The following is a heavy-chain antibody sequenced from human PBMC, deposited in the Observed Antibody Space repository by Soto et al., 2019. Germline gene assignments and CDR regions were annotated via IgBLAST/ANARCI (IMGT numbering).Heavy chain of an antibody. Sequence: PVDSLRPSFPTSGFTLSSYGMHWFRQAPGQGLEWVAVIWYDGSNKYYADSVKGRFTISRDNSKNTLYLQMNSLRAEDTAVYYCARGDYDFWSGYYYYGMDVWGQGTTVTVSS. CDR1: GFTLSSYG. CDR3: ARGDYDFWSGYYYYGMDV. V-gene: IGHV3-33*01. D-gene: IGHD3-3*01. CDR2: IWYDGSNK. J-gene: IGHJ6*02.